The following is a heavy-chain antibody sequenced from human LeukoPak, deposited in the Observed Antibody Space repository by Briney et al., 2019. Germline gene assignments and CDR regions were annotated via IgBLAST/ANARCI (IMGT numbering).Heavy chain of an antibody. CDR2: IYYGGST. CDR3: ARSYTSGWVRGYYYMDV. Sequence: SETLSLTCTVSGGSISSYYWSWIRQPPGKGLEWIGYIYYGGSTNYNPSLKSRVTISADTSKNQFSLKLSSVTAADSGVYYCARSYTSGWVRGYYYMDVWGQGTTVIVSS. D-gene: IGHD6-19*01. J-gene: IGHJ6*03. V-gene: IGHV4-59*01. CDR1: GGSISSYY.